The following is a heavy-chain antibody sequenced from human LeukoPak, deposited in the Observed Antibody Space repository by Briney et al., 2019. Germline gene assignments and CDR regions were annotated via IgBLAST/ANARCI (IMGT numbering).Heavy chain of an antibody. J-gene: IGHJ4*02. CDR2: IGANSNNI. CDR3: ASGTVGNDALDY. CDR1: GLTFSRYN. Sequence: PGGSLTLSSAASGLTFSRYNMNWVRQAQGKGLEWVSSIGANSNNIYYTDSVKGRFTISRDNAKNSLYLQVDSLRAEDTAVYFCASGTVGNDALDYWGQGTLVTVSS. D-gene: IGHD1-1*01. V-gene: IGHV3-21*01.